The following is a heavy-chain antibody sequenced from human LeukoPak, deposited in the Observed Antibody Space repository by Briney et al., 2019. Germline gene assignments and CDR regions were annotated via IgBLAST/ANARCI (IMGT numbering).Heavy chain of an antibody. CDR3: ARDHGYIFDL. J-gene: IGHJ4*01. CDR1: GFTFSTHW. D-gene: IGHD5-24*01. V-gene: IGHV3-74*01. CDR2: VTGDGTGT. Sequence: GGSLRLSCTASGFTFSTHWMHWLRQAPGKGLEWVSRVTGDGTGTIYADSVKGRFTISRDNAKNTLYLQMNSLQTEDTAVYYCARDHGYIFDLWDHGTLVTVSS.